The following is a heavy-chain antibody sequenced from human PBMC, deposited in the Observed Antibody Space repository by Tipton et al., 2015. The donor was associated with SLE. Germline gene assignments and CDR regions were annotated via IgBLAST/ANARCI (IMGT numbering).Heavy chain of an antibody. CDR1: GFTFSSYA. CDR2: IYGDGSST. V-gene: IGHV3-23*03. CDR3: ALQRGYSYGFDY. Sequence: GSLRLSCVASGFTFSSYAMNWVRQAPGKGLEWVSGIYGDGSSTYYADSVRGRFTISRDNSKNTLYLQMHSLRAEDTAVYYCALQRGYSYGFDYWGQGTLVTVSS. D-gene: IGHD5-18*01. J-gene: IGHJ4*02.